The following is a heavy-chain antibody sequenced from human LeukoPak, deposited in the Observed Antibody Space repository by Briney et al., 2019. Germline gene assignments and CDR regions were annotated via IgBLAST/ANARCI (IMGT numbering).Heavy chain of an antibody. CDR3: ARTSYGSGSFAFDI. Sequence: GGSLRLSCAASGFTFSSYEMNWVRQAPGKGLEWVSYISSSGSTIYYADSVKGRFTISRDNAKNSLYLQMNSLRAEDTVVYYCARTSYGSGSFAFDIWGQGTMVTVSS. V-gene: IGHV3-48*03. CDR2: ISSSGSTI. D-gene: IGHD3-10*01. CDR1: GFTFSSYE. J-gene: IGHJ3*02.